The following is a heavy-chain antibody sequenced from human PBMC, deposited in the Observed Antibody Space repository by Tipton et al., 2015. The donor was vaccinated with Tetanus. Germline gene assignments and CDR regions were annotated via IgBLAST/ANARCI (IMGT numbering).Heavy chain of an antibody. V-gene: IGHV4-59*01. CDR2: ISYSGSS. CDR1: SGSIDSYY. J-gene: IGHJ4*02. Sequence: TLSLTCTVSSGSIDSYYWSWIRQPPGKGLEWIGYISYSGSSEYNPSLKSRVTVSEDTSKSQFPLKLSSVTAADTAVYYCARSTGSGNYFDNWGQGILVAVSS. D-gene: IGHD3-10*01. CDR3: ARSTGSGNYFDN.